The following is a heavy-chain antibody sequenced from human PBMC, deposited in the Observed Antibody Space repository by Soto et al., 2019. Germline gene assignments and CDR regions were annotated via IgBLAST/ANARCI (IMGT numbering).Heavy chain of an antibody. J-gene: IGHJ5*02. Sequence: SETLSLTCAVYGGSFSGYYWSWIRQPPGKGLEWIGEINHSGSTNYNPSLKSRVTISLDTSKNQFSLRLDSVTAADTAVYYCARVLEVAGGFDPWGQGTLVTVSS. CDR1: GGSFSGYY. CDR2: INHSGST. CDR3: ARVLEVAGGFDP. D-gene: IGHD2-15*01. V-gene: IGHV4-34*01.